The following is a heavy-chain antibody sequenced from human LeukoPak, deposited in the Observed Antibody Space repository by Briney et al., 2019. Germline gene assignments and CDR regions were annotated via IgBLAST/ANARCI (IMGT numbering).Heavy chain of an antibody. V-gene: IGHV3-74*01. Sequence: GGSLRLSCAASGFTFSSYWMHWVRQAPGKGLVWVSRINSDGSNTNYADSVKGRFTISRDNAKNTLYLQMNSLRAEDTAVFYCARVIDISGHWGFLDYWGQGTLVTVSS. CDR3: ARVIDISGHWGFLDY. J-gene: IGHJ4*02. CDR2: INSDGSNT. CDR1: GFTFSSYW. D-gene: IGHD6-19*01.